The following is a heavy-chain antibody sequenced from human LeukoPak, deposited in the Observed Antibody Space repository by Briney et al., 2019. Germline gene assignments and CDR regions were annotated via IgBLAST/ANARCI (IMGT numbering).Heavy chain of an antibody. CDR1: GFTFTSSA. Sequence: ASVKVSCKASGFTFTSSAMQWVRQARGQRLEWIGWIVVGSGNTNYAQKFQERVTITRDMSTSTAYMELSSLRSEDTAVYYCAAAVQYNWYYGDFDYWGQGTLVTVSS. CDR2: IVVGSGNT. J-gene: IGHJ4*02. CDR3: AAAVQYNWYYGDFDY. D-gene: IGHD1-7*01. V-gene: IGHV1-58*02.